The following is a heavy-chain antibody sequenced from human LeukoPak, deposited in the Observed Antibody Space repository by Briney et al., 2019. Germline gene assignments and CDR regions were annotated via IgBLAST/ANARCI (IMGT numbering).Heavy chain of an antibody. CDR3: ARDLRYFDSALDY. Sequence: ASVKVSCKASGYTFNGYYMHWVRQAPGQGLEWMGWINPDSGGTNYAQNFQGRVTMTRDTSITTAYMELSRLRSDDTAVYYCARDLRYFDSALDYWGQGTLVTVSS. V-gene: IGHV1-2*02. CDR2: INPDSGGT. D-gene: IGHD3-9*01. CDR1: GYTFNGYY. J-gene: IGHJ4*02.